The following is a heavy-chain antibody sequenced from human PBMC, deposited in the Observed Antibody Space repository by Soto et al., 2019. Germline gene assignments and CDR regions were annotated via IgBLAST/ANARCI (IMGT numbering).Heavy chain of an antibody. Sequence: LRLSCTASGFTFNDYTLSWVRQAPGKGLEWVGFIRSKAYGGTTEYAASVKGRFTISRDDSKSIAYLQMNSLKTEDTAVYYCTAGKLYPSLDFDYWGQGALVTVSS. CDR3: TAGKLYPSLDFDY. CDR1: GFTFNDYT. D-gene: IGHD2-8*01. V-gene: IGHV3-49*04. CDR2: IRSKAYGGTT. J-gene: IGHJ4*02.